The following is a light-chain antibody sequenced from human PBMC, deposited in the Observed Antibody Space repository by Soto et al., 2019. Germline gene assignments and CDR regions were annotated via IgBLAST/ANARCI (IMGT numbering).Light chain of an antibody. V-gene: IGLV2-14*01. CDR3: SSYKSSSAYV. Sequence: QSVLTQPASVSGSPGQSITISCTGTSSDVGGYNSVSWYQQHPGKAPKLMIYEVSNRPSGVSNRFSGSKSGNTASLTISGLHAEYEPDYYCSSYKSSSAYVFGTRTKLTVL. CDR1: SSDVGGYNS. CDR2: EVS. J-gene: IGLJ1*01.